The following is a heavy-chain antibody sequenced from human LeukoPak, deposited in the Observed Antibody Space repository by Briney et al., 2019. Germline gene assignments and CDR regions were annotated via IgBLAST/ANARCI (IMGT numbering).Heavy chain of an antibody. V-gene: IGHV3-7*04. Sequence: GGSLRLSCAASGFTFSTYWMSWVRQAPGKXLEWVASIKKDGSEKYYVDSGKGQITVSRDNAKNSLYLQMNSLRAEDTAVYYCARDWYYYDSSGPDYWGQGTLVTVSS. D-gene: IGHD3-22*01. CDR1: GFTFSTYW. CDR2: IKKDGSEK. J-gene: IGHJ4*02. CDR3: ARDWYYYDSSGPDY.